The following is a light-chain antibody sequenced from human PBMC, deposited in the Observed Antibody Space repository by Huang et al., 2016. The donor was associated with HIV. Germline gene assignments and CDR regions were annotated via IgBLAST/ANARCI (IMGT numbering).Light chain of an antibody. V-gene: IGKV3-15*01. J-gene: IGKJ3*01. Sequence: EIIMTQSPATLSVSPGESATLSCRASQSVGSNSAWYQQKPGQAPRLLIFGASKRATGIPARFSGSGSGTEFTLTISSLQSEDFAVYYCQQYNTPPTTFGPGTRVDLK. CDR2: GAS. CDR3: QQYNTPPTT. CDR1: QSVGSN.